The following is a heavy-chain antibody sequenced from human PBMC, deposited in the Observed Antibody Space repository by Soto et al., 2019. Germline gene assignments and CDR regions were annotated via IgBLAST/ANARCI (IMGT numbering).Heavy chain of an antibody. J-gene: IGHJ6*02. Sequence: QVQLVQSGAEVKKPGSSVKVSCKASGGTFSSYAISWVRQAPGQGLEWMGGIIPIFGTANYAQKFQGRVTITADESTSTAYMERSSLRSEDTAVYYCARVKVSTDYYYYGMDVWGQGTTVTVSS. CDR3: ARVKVSTDYYYYGMDV. V-gene: IGHV1-69*12. CDR2: IIPIFGTA. CDR1: GGTFSSYA.